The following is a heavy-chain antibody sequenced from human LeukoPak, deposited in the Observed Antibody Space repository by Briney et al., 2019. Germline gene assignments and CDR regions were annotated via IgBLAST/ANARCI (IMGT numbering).Heavy chain of an antibody. D-gene: IGHD3-3*01. J-gene: IGHJ4*02. CDR3: AKETRFWSGIRKFDY. CDR1: GFSFSNYG. V-gene: IGHV3-33*06. CDR2: IWFDGSNE. Sequence: GGSLRLSCLASGFSFSNYGMHWVRQAPGKGLEWVAVIWFDGSNEDYADSVKGRLTISRDNSKNTLYLQMNSLRAEDTAVYYCAKETRFWSGIRKFDYWGQGTLVNVSS.